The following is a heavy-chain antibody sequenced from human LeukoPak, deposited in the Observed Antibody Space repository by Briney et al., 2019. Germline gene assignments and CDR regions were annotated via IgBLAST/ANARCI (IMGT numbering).Heavy chain of an antibody. CDR1: GGTFSSYA. Sequence: GASVKVSCKASGGTFSSYAVSWVRQAPGQGLEWMGGIIPIFGTANYAQKFQGRVTINADQSTSTAYMEQSSLRSEDTAVYYCARSLVDYGGSYDAFDIWGQGTMVTISS. D-gene: IGHD4-23*01. V-gene: IGHV1-69*13. J-gene: IGHJ3*02. CDR2: IIPIFGTA. CDR3: ARSLVDYGGSYDAFDI.